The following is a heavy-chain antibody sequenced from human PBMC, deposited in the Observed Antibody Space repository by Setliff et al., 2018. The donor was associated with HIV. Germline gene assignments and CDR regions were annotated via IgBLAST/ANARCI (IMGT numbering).Heavy chain of an antibody. CDR3: AGRDNYGDYGGAY. CDR2: IYYSGTT. Sequence: PSETLSLTCTVSGGSISRDSFYWGWFRQPPGEGLEWIGSIYYSGTTYYAPSLETRLTISVDTSTNQFSLKLTSVTAADTAMYFCAGRDNYGDYGGAYWGQGTLVTVSS. J-gene: IGHJ4*02. V-gene: IGHV4-39*01. D-gene: IGHD4-17*01. CDR1: GGSISRDSFY.